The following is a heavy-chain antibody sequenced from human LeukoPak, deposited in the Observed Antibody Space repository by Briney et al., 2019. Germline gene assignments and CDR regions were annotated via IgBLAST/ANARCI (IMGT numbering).Heavy chain of an antibody. CDR1: GFTFSSYV. J-gene: IGHJ5*02. CDR3: AKGGYCSSTSCYVGWFDP. D-gene: IGHD2-2*01. V-gene: IGHV3-23*01. CDR2: ISGGGGST. Sequence: GGSLRLSCAASGFTFSSYVMNWVRQAPGKXLEWVSVISGGGGSTYYADSVKGRFTISRDNSKNTLFLKMNSLRAEDTAVYYCAKGGYCSSTSCYVGWFDPWGQGTLVTVSS.